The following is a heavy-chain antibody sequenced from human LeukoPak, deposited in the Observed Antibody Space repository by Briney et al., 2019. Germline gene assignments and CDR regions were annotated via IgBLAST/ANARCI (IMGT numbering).Heavy chain of an antibody. CDR1: GDTFTNNYG. V-gene: IGHV1-18*01. CDR2: ISVYNGNT. Sequence: ASVKVSCKASGDTFTNNYGLSWVRQAPGQGLEWMGWISVYNGNTNYAQNLQGRVTMTTDTSTSTVFMELRSLRSEDTAVYYCARGGYSSSWYGENYFDYWGQGTLVTVSS. D-gene: IGHD6-13*01. CDR3: ARGGYSSSWYGENYFDY. J-gene: IGHJ4*02.